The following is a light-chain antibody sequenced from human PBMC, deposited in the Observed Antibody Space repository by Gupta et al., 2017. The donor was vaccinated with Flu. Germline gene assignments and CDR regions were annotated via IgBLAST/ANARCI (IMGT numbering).Light chain of an antibody. V-gene: IGLV2-8*01. Sequence: QSALTPPPSASGSPGQSVTISCTATSGAIGGHYYVSWFQQHPGQAPKLMIYEVTKRPSGVPDRFSGSKSGNTASLTVSGLQAEDEADYYCLSHAGSGWVFGGGTKLTVL. J-gene: IGLJ3*02. CDR1: SGAIGGHYY. CDR3: LSHAGSGWV. CDR2: EVT.